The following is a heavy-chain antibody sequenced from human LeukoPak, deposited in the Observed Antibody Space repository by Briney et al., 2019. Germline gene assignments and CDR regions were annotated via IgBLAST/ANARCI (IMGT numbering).Heavy chain of an antibody. V-gene: IGHV3-33*06. Sequence: GRSLRLSCAASGFTFSHDAMHWVRQAPGRGLEWVAIIWNDAITTYYADPVEGRFTISRDNSKNTLYLQMNSLRAEDTAVYYCAKDRDYYDSSGYLTSYYFDYWGQGTLVTVSS. D-gene: IGHD3-22*01. CDR3: AKDRDYYDSSGYLTSYYFDY. CDR2: IWNDAITT. CDR1: GFTFSHDA. J-gene: IGHJ4*02.